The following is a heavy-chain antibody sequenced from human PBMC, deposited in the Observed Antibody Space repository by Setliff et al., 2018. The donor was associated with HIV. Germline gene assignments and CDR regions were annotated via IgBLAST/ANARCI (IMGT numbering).Heavy chain of an antibody. J-gene: IGHJ4*02. CDR3: TTGTRLVD. D-gene: IGHD2-21*01. CDR1: GFTISNVW. CDR2: IKIKTDGGTT. Sequence: GGSLRLSCAASGFTISNVWMTWVRQAPGKGLEWVGRIKIKTDGGTTDYAAPVKGRFTISRDDSKNTLYLQMNSLKIEDTAVYYCTTGTRLVDWGQGALVTVSS. V-gene: IGHV3-15*01.